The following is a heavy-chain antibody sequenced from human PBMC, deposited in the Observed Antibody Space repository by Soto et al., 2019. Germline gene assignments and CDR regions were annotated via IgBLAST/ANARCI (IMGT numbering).Heavy chain of an antibody. J-gene: IGHJ4*02. D-gene: IGHD5-18*01. V-gene: IGHV3-23*01. CDR3: ATPEYNYGSHFDY. CDR1: GFTFSSYA. CDR2: ISGSGGST. Sequence: PGGSLRLSCAASGFTFSSYAMSWVRQAPGKGMEWVSDISGSGGSTYYADSVKGRLTISRDNSKNTLYLQMNSLRAADTAVYYCATPEYNYGSHFDYWGQGTLVTVSS.